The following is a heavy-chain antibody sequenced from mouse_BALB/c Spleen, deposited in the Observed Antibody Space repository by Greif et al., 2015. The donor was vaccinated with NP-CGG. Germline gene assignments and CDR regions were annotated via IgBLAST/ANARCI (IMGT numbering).Heavy chain of an antibody. J-gene: IGHJ3*01. V-gene: IGHV1S81*02. CDR2: INPSNGGT. CDR1: GYTFTSYY. D-gene: IGHD1-2*01. Sequence: QVQLQQSGAELVKPGASVKLSCKASGYTFTSYYMYWVKQRPGQGLEWIGEINPSNGGTNFNEKFKSKATLTVDKSSSTAYMQLSSLTSEDSAVYYCTREGDITTANAYWGQGTLVTVSA. CDR3: TREGDITTANAY.